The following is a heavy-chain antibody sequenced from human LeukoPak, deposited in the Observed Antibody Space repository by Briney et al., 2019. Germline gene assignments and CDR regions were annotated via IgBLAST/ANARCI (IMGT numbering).Heavy chain of an antibody. CDR2: ISDYNGHT. J-gene: IGHJ4*02. CDR1: GYAFTNYG. Sequence: ASVNVSCKASGYAFTNYGINWVRQAPGQGLEWMGWISDYNGHTEYARKFQGRVTMTTDTSTRTAYMELRSLKSDDTAIYYCARDEAPRWTGYWKTGGGSYWGQGTLVTVSS. CDR3: ARDEAPRWTGYWKTGGGSY. V-gene: IGHV1-18*01. D-gene: IGHD3/OR15-3a*01.